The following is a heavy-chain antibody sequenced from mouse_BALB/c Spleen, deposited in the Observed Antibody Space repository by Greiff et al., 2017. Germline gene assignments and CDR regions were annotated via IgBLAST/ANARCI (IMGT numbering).Heavy chain of an antibody. D-gene: IGHD2-2*01. J-gene: IGHJ2*01. Sequence: VQLQQPGAELVKPGASVKMSCKASGYTFTSYWMHWVKQRPGQGLEWIGVIDPSDSYTRYNQKFKGKATLTVDTSSSTAYMQLSSLTSEDSAVYYCTRRGYYGSHFDYWGQGTTLTVSS. CDR1: GYTFTSYW. CDR2: IDPSDSYT. CDR3: TRRGYYGSHFDY. V-gene: IGHV1S127*01.